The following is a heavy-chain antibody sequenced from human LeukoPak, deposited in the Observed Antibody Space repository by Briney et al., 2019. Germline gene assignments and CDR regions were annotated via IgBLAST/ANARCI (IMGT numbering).Heavy chain of an antibody. V-gene: IGHV3-30*02. CDR3: AKVPQH. CDR2: IRYEGSNK. Sequence: GGSLRLSCAASGFTFSSYGMHWVRQAPGKGLEWVAFIRYEGSNKYYADSVKGRFTISRDNSKNTLYLQMNSLRAEDTAVYYCAKVPQHWGQGTLVNVSS. CDR1: GFTFSSYG. J-gene: IGHJ1*01.